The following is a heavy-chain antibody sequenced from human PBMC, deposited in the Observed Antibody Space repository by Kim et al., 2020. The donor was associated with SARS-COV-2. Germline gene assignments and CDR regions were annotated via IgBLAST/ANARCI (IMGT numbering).Heavy chain of an antibody. V-gene: IGHV3-30*18. CDR3: AKDRAYSDTLTGFYTPGYYYYGIDV. CDR1: GFTFSSYG. CDR2: ISYDGINK. D-gene: IGHD3-9*01. J-gene: IGHJ6*02. Sequence: GGSLRLSCAASGFTFSSYGLHWVRQAPGKGLEWVAVISYDGINKNYADSVKGRFTISRDNSENTLYLQMNSLRAEDTAVYYCAKDRAYSDTLTGFYTPGYYYYGIDVWGQGTTVTVSS.